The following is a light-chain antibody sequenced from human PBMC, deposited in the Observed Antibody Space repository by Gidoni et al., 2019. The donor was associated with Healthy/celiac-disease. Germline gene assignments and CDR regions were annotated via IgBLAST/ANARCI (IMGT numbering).Light chain of an antibody. CDR2: AAS. CDR3: QKNNSAPFT. J-gene: IGKJ3*01. V-gene: IGKV1-27*01. CDR1: QGISNY. Sequence: DIQITPSPSSLSASVGDRVTITCRASQGISNYLTWYQQKPGKVPKLLIYAASTLQSGVPSRFSGSGSGTDFTLTISSLQPEDVATYYCQKNNSAPFTFGHGTKVEIK.